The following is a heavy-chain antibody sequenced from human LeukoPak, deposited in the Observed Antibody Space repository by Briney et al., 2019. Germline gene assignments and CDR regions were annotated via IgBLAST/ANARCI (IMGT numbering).Heavy chain of an antibody. J-gene: IGHJ5*02. CDR1: GYTFTSYY. D-gene: IGHD2-2*01. Sequence: ASVKVSCKASGYTFTSYYMHWVRHAPGQGLEWMGIINPSGGSTSYAQNFQGRVTLTRDTSTSTVYMELRSLRSEDTAVYYCARGEVVPAPRFGPWGQGTLVTVSS. CDR3: ARGEVVPAPRFGP. CDR2: INPSGGST. V-gene: IGHV1-46*03.